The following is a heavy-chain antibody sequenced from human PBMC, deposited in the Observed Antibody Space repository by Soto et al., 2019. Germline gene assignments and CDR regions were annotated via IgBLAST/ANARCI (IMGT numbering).Heavy chain of an antibody. D-gene: IGHD4-4*01. CDR1: GGSISSGGYS. Sequence: QLQLQESGSGLVKPSQTLSLTCAVSGGSISSGGYSWSWIRQPPGKGLEWIGYIYHNGSTYYNPSLKSRVTISVDRSKNQFSLKLSSVTAADTAVYYCAADYSNYSDAFDIWGQGTMVTVSS. CDR3: AADYSNYSDAFDI. V-gene: IGHV4-30-2*01. CDR2: IYHNGST. J-gene: IGHJ3*02.